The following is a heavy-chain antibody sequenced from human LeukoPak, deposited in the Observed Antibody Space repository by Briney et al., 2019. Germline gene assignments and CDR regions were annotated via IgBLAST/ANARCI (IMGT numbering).Heavy chain of an antibody. D-gene: IGHD3-9*01. Sequence: PGGSLRLSCAASGFTFSSYEMNWVRQAPGKGLGWVSYISSSGSTIYYADSVKGRFTISRDNAKNSLYLQMNSLRAEDTAVYYCAGGGYDILTGYYYYWGQGTLVTVSS. V-gene: IGHV3-48*03. CDR3: AGGGYDILTGYYYY. J-gene: IGHJ4*02. CDR1: GFTFSSYE. CDR2: ISSSGSTI.